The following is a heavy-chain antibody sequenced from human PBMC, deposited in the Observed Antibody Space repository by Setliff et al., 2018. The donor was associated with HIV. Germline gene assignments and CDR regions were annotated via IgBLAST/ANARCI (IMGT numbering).Heavy chain of an antibody. J-gene: IGHJ4*02. Sequence: SETLSLTCTVSGASISSHNYYWGWIRQSPGKGLEWIASIRSSGDTYYDPSLQSRVIISVDTSNNQISLKLTSVTAADTAVYYCTIPASSLAPNWGRGTQVTSPQ. V-gene: IGHV4-39*01. CDR2: IRSSGDT. CDR3: TIPASSLAPN. CDR1: GASISSHNYY.